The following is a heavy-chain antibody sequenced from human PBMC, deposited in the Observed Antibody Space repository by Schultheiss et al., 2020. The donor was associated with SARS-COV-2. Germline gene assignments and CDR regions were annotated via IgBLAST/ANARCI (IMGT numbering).Heavy chain of an antibody. J-gene: IGHJ4*02. D-gene: IGHD2-2*02. CDR2: IIPIFGTT. V-gene: IGHV1-69*13. CDR3: ARRPRYCSSTSCHISGGFDY. CDR1: GGTFSSYA. Sequence: SVKVSCKASGGTFSSYAISWVRQAPGQGLEWMGEIIPIFGTTNYAQKFQGRVTITADESTSTTYMGLSSLRSEDTAVYYCARRPRYCSSTSCHISGGFDYWGQGTLVTVSS.